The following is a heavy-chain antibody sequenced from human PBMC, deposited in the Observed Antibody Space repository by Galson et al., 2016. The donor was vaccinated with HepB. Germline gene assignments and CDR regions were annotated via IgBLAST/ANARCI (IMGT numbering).Heavy chain of an antibody. Sequence: SLRLSCAASGFRFSDYTISWVRQAPGKGLEWVASITDSGSNIYYADSMKGRFTISRDNAKTSLYLQMNSLRADDTAVYYCAYNQNYGAGVYWFYGMDVWGQGTTGTVAS. V-gene: IGHV3-21*01. J-gene: IGHJ6*02. D-gene: IGHD3-10*01. CDR2: ITDSGSNI. CDR3: AYNQNYGAGVYWFYGMDV. CDR1: GFRFSDYT.